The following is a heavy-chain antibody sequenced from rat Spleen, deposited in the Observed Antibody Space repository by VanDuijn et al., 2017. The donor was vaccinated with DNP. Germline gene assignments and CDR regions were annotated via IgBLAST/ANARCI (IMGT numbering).Heavy chain of an antibody. Sequence: EVQLVESGGGLVQPGGSLKLSCAASGFTFSDSYMAWVRQAPTTGLEWVASISPSGGSTYYRDSVKGRFTVSRDNAKSSLYLQMDSLRYEDTATYYCARRRATDYYYYAMDAWGQGTSVTVSS. CDR3: ARRRATDYYYYAMDA. V-gene: IGHV5-25*01. CDR2: ISPSGGST. CDR1: GFTFSDSY. D-gene: IGHD1-6*01. J-gene: IGHJ4*01.